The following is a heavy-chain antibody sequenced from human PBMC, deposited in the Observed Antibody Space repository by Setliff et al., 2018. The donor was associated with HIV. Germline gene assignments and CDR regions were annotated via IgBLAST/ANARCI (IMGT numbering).Heavy chain of an antibody. V-gene: IGHV4-39*01. J-gene: IGHJ4*02. CDR3: ARYTVGSMVDY. CDR2: IYPGST. D-gene: IGHD5-12*01. Sequence: SETLSLTCSVSGGSIISDIFYWGWIRQPPGKGLEWIGSIYPGSTKCNPSLRSRLTISLDSTTNQFSVTLSSVTAADTAMYYCARYTVGSMVDYWGPGTLVTVSS. CDR1: GGSIISDIFY.